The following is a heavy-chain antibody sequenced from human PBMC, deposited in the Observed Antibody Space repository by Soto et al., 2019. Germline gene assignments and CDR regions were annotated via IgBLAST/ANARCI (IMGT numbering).Heavy chain of an antibody. CDR2: IYYSGST. V-gene: IGHV4-30-4*01. Sequence: QVQLQESGPGLVKPSQTLSLTCTVSGGSISSGDYYWSWIRQPPGKGLEWIGYIYYSGSTYYNPSLTSRVTISVDTSKNHFSLKLSSVTAADTAVYYCARVVDYALYYFDYWGQGTLVTVSS. CDR1: GGSISSGDYY. CDR3: ARVVDYALYYFDY. D-gene: IGHD4-17*01. J-gene: IGHJ4*02.